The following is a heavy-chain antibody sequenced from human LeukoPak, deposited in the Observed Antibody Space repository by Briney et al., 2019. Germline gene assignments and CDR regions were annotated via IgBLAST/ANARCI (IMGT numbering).Heavy chain of an antibody. CDR1: GFSFSSYA. Sequence: PGGSLKLSCAASGFSFSSYAMSWVRQAPGKGLEWVSSISGSGDNAYYAESVKGRFTISRDNSKNTLFLQMNSLRAEDTAVYYCAQLPSAYWGQGTLVTVSS. CDR3: AQLPSAY. J-gene: IGHJ4*02. D-gene: IGHD1-26*01. V-gene: IGHV3-23*01. CDR2: ISGSGDNA.